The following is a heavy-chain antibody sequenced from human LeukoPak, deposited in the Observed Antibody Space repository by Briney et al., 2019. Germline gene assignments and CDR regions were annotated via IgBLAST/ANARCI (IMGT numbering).Heavy chain of an antibody. Sequence: PGGSLRLSCAASGFTFSSYAMSWVRQAPGKGLEWVSAISGSGGSTYYADSVKGRFTISRDNSKNTLYLQMNSLRAEDTAVYYCAGDYDVWSGHYYSDDSGQGTLVTVSS. CDR3: AGDYDVWSGHYYSDD. J-gene: IGHJ4*02. CDR1: GFTFSSYA. CDR2: ISGSGGST. D-gene: IGHD3-3*01. V-gene: IGHV3-23*01.